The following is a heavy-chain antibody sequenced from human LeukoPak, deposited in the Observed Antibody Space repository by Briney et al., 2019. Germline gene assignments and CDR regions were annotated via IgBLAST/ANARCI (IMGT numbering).Heavy chain of an antibody. J-gene: IGHJ4*02. V-gene: IGHV4-30-2*01. CDR3: ARADSNLFDY. CDR1: GGSISSGGYS. D-gene: IGHD4-11*01. Sequence: SQTLSLTCAVSGGSISSGGYSWSWIRQPPGKGLEWIGYIYHSGSTYYNPSLKSRVTISVDRSKNQFSLKLSSVTAADTAVYYCARADSNLFDYWGQGTLVTVSS. CDR2: IYHSGST.